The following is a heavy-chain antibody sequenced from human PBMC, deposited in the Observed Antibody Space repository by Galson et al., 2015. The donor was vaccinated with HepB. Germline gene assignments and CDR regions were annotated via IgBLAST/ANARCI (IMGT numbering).Heavy chain of an antibody. CDR1: GFTFSSYG. CDR3: ARDSNVDIVATLGY. CDR2: IWYDGSNK. V-gene: IGHV3-33*01. D-gene: IGHD5-12*01. J-gene: IGHJ4*02. Sequence: SLRLSCAASGFTFSSYGMHWVRQAPGKGLEWVAVIWYDGSNKYYADSVKGRFTISRGNSKNTLYLQMNSLRAEDTAVYYCARDSNVDIVATLGYWGQGTLVTVSS.